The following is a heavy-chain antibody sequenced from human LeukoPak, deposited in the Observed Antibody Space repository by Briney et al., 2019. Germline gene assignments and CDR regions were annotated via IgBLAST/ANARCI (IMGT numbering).Heavy chain of an antibody. CDR1: GYSFTSYW. CDR2: IYPGDSDT. Sequence: GESLKISCKGSGYSFTSYWIGWVRQMPGKGLEWMGIIYPGDSDTRYSPSFQGQVTISADKSISTSYLQLSSLKASDTAMYYCARRDYDILTGYYYFDYWGQGTLVTVSS. D-gene: IGHD3-9*01. CDR3: ARRDYDILTGYYYFDY. J-gene: IGHJ4*02. V-gene: IGHV5-51*01.